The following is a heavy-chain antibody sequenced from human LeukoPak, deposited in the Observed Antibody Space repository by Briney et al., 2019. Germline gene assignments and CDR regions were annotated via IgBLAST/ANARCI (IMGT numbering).Heavy chain of an antibody. CDR3: ARHNYDYAAAFDY. D-gene: IGHD3-16*01. CDR1: GGSISSYF. CDR2: IYYSGST. V-gene: IGHV4-59*08. J-gene: IGHJ4*02. Sequence: SETLSLTCTVSGGSISSYFWSWIRQPPGKGLEWIGYIYYSGSTNYNPSLKSRLTISVDTSKTQFSLKLTSVTAADTALYYCARHNYDYAAAFDYWGQGTLVTVSS.